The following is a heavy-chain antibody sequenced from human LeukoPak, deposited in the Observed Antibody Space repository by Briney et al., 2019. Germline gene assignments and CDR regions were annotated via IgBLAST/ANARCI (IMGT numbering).Heavy chain of an antibody. Sequence: GGSLRLSCAASGFTVSSNYMSWVRQAPGKGLEWVSVIYSGGSTYYADSVKGRFTISRDNSKNTLYLQMNSLRAEDTAVYYCARDVGSGSYPTYAFDIWGQGTMVTVSS. V-gene: IGHV3-53*01. J-gene: IGHJ3*02. CDR3: ARDVGSGSYPTYAFDI. CDR1: GFTVSSNY. CDR2: IYSGGST. D-gene: IGHD1-26*01.